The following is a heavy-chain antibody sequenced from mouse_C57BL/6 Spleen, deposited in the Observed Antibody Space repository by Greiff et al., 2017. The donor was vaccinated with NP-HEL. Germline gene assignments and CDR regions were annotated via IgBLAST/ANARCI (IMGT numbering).Heavy chain of an antibody. D-gene: IGHD2-1*01. CDR3: ARAGDGNCSFDY. V-gene: IGHV1-61*01. CDR2: IYPSDSET. CDR1: GYTFTSYW. J-gene: IGHJ2*01. Sequence: QVQLQQPGAELVRPGSSVKLSCKASGYTFTSYWMDWVKQRPGQGLEWIGNIYPSDSETHYNQKFKDKATLTVDKSSSTAYMQLSSLTSEDSAVYYCARAGDGNCSFDYWGQGTTLTVSS.